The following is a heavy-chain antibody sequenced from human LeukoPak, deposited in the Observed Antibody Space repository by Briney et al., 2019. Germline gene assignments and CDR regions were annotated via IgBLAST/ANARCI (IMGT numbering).Heavy chain of an antibody. CDR2: ISSSGSTI. D-gene: IGHD2-2*01. CDR1: GFTFDDYA. J-gene: IGHJ6*03. V-gene: IGHV3-48*03. Sequence: GGSLRLSCAASGFTFDDYAMNWVRQAPGKGLEWVSYISSSGSTIYYADSVKGRFTISRDNAKNSLYLQMNSLRAEDTAVYYCARVRRDCSSTSCYRDFYYYYYYMDVWGKGTTVTISS. CDR3: ARVRRDCSSTSCYRDFYYYYYYMDV.